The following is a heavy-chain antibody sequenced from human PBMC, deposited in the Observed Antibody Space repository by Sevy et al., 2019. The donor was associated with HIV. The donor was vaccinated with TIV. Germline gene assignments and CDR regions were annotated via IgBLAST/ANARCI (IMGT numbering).Heavy chain of an antibody. D-gene: IGHD2-15*01. V-gene: IGHV3-53*01. CDR1: GFSVSSNY. CDR3: TREDIVLGEDNYYGMDV. J-gene: IGHJ6*02. Sequence: GSLRLSCVVSGFSVSSNYMSWVRQAPGKGLEWVSNIYSDGRTYYADSVRGRFTISRETSKNTVYLEMKSLRAKDTAVYYCTREDIVLGEDNYYGMDVWGHGTTVTVSS. CDR2: IYSDGRT.